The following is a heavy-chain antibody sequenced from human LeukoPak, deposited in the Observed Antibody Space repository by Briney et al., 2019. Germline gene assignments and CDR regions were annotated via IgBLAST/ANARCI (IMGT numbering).Heavy chain of an antibody. V-gene: IGHV3-11*04. J-gene: IGHJ6*02. CDR1: GFTLSDYY. CDR3: ARGYCSGGSCYSGYYYYGMDV. D-gene: IGHD2-15*01. Sequence: PGGSLRLSCAASGFTLSDYYMGWIRQAPGKGLEWLSYISDTGSHTYYADSVKGRFAVSRDNSKNTLYLQMNSLRAEDTAVYYCARGYCSGGSCYSGYYYYGMDVWGQGTTVTVSS. CDR2: ISDTGSHT.